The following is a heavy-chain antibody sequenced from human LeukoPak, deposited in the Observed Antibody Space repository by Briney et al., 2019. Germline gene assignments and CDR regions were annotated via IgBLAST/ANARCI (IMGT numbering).Heavy chain of an antibody. CDR1: GASISNDY. Sequence: SETLSLTCTVSGASISNDYWSWIRHPPGKRLEFIGYIHNSGTAKYNPSLESRVTFSVDTSKNQFSLKLTSVTAADTAVYYCARYSRSGDYVFNSWGQGTLVTVSS. D-gene: IGHD4-17*01. CDR2: IHNSGTA. J-gene: IGHJ4*02. V-gene: IGHV4-4*08. CDR3: ARYSRSGDYVFNS.